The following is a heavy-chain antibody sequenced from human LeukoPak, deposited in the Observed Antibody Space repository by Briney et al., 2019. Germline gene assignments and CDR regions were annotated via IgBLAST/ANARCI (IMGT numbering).Heavy chain of an antibody. Sequence: GGSLRLSCAASGFTFSSYAMSWVRQTPGKGLEWVSTISGSGGSTYNADSVKGRFTISRDNSKNMLYLQMNSLRGEDTAVYYCAKLDVYDILTGYYKGIEYWGQGTLVTVSS. D-gene: IGHD3-9*01. CDR3: AKLDVYDILTGYYKGIEY. CDR2: ISGSGGST. V-gene: IGHV3-23*01. CDR1: GFTFSSYA. J-gene: IGHJ4*02.